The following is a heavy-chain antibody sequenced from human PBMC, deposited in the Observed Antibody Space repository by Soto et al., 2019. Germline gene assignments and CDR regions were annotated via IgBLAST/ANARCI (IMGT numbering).Heavy chain of an antibody. CDR2: IFYSGTT. Sequence: PSETLSLTCTVSGGSVNSADYYWSWIRQSPGKGLEWIGSIFYSGTTYYNPSLKGRITISIDTSKNQFSLRLTSVTAADTAVYYCARDWVHERWFDPWGQGTLVPVSS. CDR1: GGSVNSADYY. V-gene: IGHV4-30-4*01. CDR3: ARDWVHERWFDP. D-gene: IGHD1-1*01. J-gene: IGHJ5*02.